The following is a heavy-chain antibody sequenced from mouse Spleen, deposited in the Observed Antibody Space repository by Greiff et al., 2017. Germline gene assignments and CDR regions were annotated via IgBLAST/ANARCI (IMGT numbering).Heavy chain of an antibody. Sequence: EVQLVESGGGLVKPGGSLKLSCAASGFTFSSYGMSWVRQTPEKRLEWVATISGGGSYTYYPDSVKGRFTISRDNAKNNLYLQMSSLRSEDTALYYCARIYYGSYYAMDYWGQGTSVTVSS. CDR1: GFTFSSYG. CDR3: ARIYYGSYYAMDY. J-gene: IGHJ4*01. V-gene: IGHV5-9-2*01. D-gene: IGHD2-1*01. CDR2: ISGGGSYT.